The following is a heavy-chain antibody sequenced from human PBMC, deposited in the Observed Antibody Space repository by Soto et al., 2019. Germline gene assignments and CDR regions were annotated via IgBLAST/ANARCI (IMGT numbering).Heavy chain of an antibody. Sequence: EVQLLESGGGLVQPGGSLRLSCAASGFTFSKYAMSWVRQAPGKGLEWVSAISGSGGDTYYADSVKGRFTISRDQSKNTLYLQMDSLRAEDTAIYYCAKDKGAGGSSFFEYWGQGTLVTVSS. J-gene: IGHJ4*02. CDR2: ISGSGGDT. V-gene: IGHV3-23*01. CDR3: AKDKGAGGSSFFEY. CDR1: GFTFSKYA. D-gene: IGHD2-15*01.